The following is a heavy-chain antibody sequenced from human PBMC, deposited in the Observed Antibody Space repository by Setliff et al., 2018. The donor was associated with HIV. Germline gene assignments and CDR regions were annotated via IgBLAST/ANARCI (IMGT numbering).Heavy chain of an antibody. CDR2: IYHSGTT. V-gene: IGHV4-38-2*01. Sequence: NLPETLSLTCGVSSYSISSGYYWAWIRQPPGKGLEWIGSIYHSGTTFYNPSLKSRVTISVDTSKNQFSLKLTSVTAADTAVYYCARHAPGSAYGDAYHFDHWGQGTLVTVSS. CDR1: SYSISSGYY. CDR3: ARHAPGSAYGDAYHFDH. J-gene: IGHJ4*02. D-gene: IGHD4-17*01.